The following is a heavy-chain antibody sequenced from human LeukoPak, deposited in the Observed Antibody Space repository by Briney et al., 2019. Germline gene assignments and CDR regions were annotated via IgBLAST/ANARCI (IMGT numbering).Heavy chain of an antibody. CDR3: TTAQYQLLNIDY. Sequence: TGGSLRLSCAASGFTFSNAWMSRVRQAPGKGLEWVGRIKSKTDGGTTDYAAPVKGRFTISRDDSKNTLYLQMNSLKTEDTAAYYCTTAQYQLLNIDYWGQGTLVTVSS. V-gene: IGHV3-15*01. CDR1: GFTFSNAW. CDR2: IKSKTDGGTT. D-gene: IGHD2-2*01. J-gene: IGHJ4*02.